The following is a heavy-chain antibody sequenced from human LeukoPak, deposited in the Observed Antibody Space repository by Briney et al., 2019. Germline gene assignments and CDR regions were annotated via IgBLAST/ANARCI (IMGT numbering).Heavy chain of an antibody. CDR1: GGSFSGYY. V-gene: IGHV4-34*01. D-gene: IGHD5-18*01. CDR3: ARAGARYSYGNYFDY. Sequence: KTSETLSLTCAVYGGSFSGYYWSWIRQPPGKGLEWIGEINHSGSTNYNPSLKSRVTISVDTSKNQFSLKLSSVTAADTAVYYCARAGARYSYGNYFDYWGQGTLVTVSS. CDR2: INHSGST. J-gene: IGHJ4*02.